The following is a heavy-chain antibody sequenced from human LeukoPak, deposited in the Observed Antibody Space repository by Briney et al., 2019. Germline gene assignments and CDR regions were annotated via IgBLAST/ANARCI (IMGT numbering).Heavy chain of an antibody. J-gene: IGHJ6*03. Sequence: GGSLRLSCAASGFTFSDYYMSWIRQAPGKGLVWVSRINTDGSSTSYADSVKGRFTISRDNAKDTLYLQMNSLRAEDTAIYYCARDPSYSIYYYMDVWGKGTTVTVSS. CDR3: ARDPSYSIYYYMDV. CDR2: INTDGSST. CDR1: GFTFSDYY. V-gene: IGHV3-74*01. D-gene: IGHD4-11*01.